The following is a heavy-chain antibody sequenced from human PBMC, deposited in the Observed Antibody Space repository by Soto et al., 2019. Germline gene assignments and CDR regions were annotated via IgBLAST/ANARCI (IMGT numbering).Heavy chain of an antibody. CDR3: ARGVTYYDFWSGYYMMYNWFDP. D-gene: IGHD3-3*01. V-gene: IGHV4-34*01. Sequence: PSETLSLTCAVYGGSFSGYYWSWIRQPPGKGLEWIGEINHSGSTNYNPSLKSRVTISVDTSKNQFSLKLSSVTAADTAVYYCARGVTYYDFWSGYYMMYNWFDPWGQGTLVTVSS. J-gene: IGHJ5*02. CDR1: GGSFSGYY. CDR2: INHSGST.